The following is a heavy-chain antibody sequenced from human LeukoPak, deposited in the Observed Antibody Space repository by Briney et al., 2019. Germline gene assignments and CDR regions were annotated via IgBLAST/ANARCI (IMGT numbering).Heavy chain of an antibody. J-gene: IGHJ5*02. D-gene: IGHD3-3*01. Sequence: ASVKVSCKVSGYTLTELSMHLVRQAPGKGLEWMGGFDPEDGETIYAQKFQGRVTMTEDTSTDTAYMELSSLRSEDTAVYYCATVYDFWSGYGTKNWLDPWGQGTLVTVSS. V-gene: IGHV1-24*01. CDR1: GYTLTELS. CDR3: ATVYDFWSGYGTKNWLDP. CDR2: FDPEDGET.